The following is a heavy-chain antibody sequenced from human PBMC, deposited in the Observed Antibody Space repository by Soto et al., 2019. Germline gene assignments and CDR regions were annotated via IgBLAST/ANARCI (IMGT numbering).Heavy chain of an antibody. CDR2: ISGSGGST. Sequence: EVQLLESGGGLVQPGGSLRLSCAASGFTFSSYAMSWVRQAPGKGLEWVSAISGSGGSTYYADSVKGRFTISRDNSKNTLYLQMNSLRAEHTAVYYCAKDQGSGSYLFDYWGQGTLVTVSS. D-gene: IGHD3-10*01. J-gene: IGHJ4*02. V-gene: IGHV3-23*01. CDR1: GFTFSSYA. CDR3: AKDQGSGSYLFDY.